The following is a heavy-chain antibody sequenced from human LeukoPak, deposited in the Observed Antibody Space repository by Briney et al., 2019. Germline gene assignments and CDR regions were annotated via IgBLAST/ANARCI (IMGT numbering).Heavy chain of an antibody. J-gene: IGHJ5*02. D-gene: IGHD2-8*02. CDR1: GFTLSRYW. CDR2: IKEDGSEK. CDR3: ARDSGGS. V-gene: IGHV3-7*03. Sequence: GGSLRLSCAASGFTLSRYWMSWVRQAPGKGLEWVANIKEDGSEKYYVDSVKGRFTISRDNAKNSLYLHMNSLTAEDTAMYYCARDSGGSWGQGTLVTVSS.